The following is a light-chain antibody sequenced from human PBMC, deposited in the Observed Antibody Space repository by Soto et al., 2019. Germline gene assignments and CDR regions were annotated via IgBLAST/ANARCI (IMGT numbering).Light chain of an antibody. V-gene: IGLV1-36*01. Sequence: QSVLTQPPSVSEAPRQRVTISCSGSSSNIGNDAVNWYQQVPGKAPKLLIYHNDLLPSGVSDRFSGSKSGTSASLAISGLQAEDEADYYCAAWDDSLNAVVFGGGTKVTVL. CDR3: AAWDDSLNAVV. CDR2: HND. CDR1: SSNIGNDA. J-gene: IGLJ2*01.